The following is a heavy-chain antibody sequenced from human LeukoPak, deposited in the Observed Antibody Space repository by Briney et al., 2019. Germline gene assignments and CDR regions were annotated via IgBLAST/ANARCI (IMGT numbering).Heavy chain of an antibody. V-gene: IGHV4-59*08. D-gene: IGHD2/OR15-2a*01. J-gene: IGHJ4*02. Sequence: SETLSLACTVPGDSMTNYYWSWIRQPPGMGLEWIGYISYSGSTNYNPSLKSRVTISIDTSKNQFSLKLSSVTAADTAVYYCASAPHVNYFDFWGQGALVTVST. CDR3: ASAPHVNYFDF. CDR2: ISYSGST. CDR1: GDSMTNYY.